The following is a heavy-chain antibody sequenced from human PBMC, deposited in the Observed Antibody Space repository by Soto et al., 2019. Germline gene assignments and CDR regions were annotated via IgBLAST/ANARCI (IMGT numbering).Heavy chain of an antibody. CDR1: GYTLTSYY. Sequence: SVKVACKSSGYTLTSYYMHLVRQAPGQGLEWMEWINPNSGGTNYAQKFNGRVTMTRDTSISTAYMELSRLRSDDTAVYYWARDIAAAGYYFDYWGQGTLVTVSS. J-gene: IGHJ4*02. D-gene: IGHD6-13*01. CDR2: INPNSGGT. CDR3: ARDIAAAGYYFDY. V-gene: IGHV1-2*02.